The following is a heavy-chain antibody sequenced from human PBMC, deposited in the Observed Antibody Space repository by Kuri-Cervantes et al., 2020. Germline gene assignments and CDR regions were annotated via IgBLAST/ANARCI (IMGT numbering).Heavy chain of an antibody. CDR3: ARDLGDYGNHWYFDL. D-gene: IGHD4-11*01. J-gene: IGHJ2*01. CDR2: ISGSGGTT. CDR1: GFTFSSYA. V-gene: IGHV3-23*01. Sequence: GGSLRLSCAASGFTFSSYAINWVRQAPGKGLEWVSAISGSGGTTYYADSVKGRFTISRDNAKNSLYLQLSSLRAEDTAVYYCARDLGDYGNHWYFDLWGRGTLVTVSS.